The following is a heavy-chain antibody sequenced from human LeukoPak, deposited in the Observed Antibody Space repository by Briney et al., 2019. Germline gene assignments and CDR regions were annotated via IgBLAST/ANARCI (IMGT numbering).Heavy chain of an antibody. D-gene: IGHD5/OR15-5a*01. V-gene: IGHV1-46*01. Sequence: ASVKVSCKASGYSFTNYYMHWVRQAPGQGLEWMGIINPSGGSTSYAQKFQGRVTMTRDTSTSTVYMELSSLRSEDTAVYYCARATLYDYYFNFWGQGTLVTVSS. CDR1: GYSFTNYY. CDR3: ARATLYDYYFNF. J-gene: IGHJ4*02. CDR2: INPSGGST.